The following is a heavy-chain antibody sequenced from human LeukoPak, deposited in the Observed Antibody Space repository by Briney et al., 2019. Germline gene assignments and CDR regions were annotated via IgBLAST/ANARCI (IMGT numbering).Heavy chain of an antibody. D-gene: IGHD3-3*01. J-gene: IGHJ5*02. CDR1: GYSISSGYH. Sequence: SETLSLTCAVSGYSISSGYHWGWIRQPPGKGLEWIGTIFHSGTTYYNPSLTSRVTISVDTSKNQFSLMLNSVTAADTAVYYCARHPSQVTTVFGVAIAPFDP. CDR3: ARHPSQVTTVFGVAIAPFDP. V-gene: IGHV4-38-2*01. CDR2: IFHSGTT.